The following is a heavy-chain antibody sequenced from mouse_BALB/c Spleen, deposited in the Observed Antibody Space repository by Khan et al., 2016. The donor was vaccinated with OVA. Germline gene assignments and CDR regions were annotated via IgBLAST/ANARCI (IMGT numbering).Heavy chain of an antibody. Sequence: QVQLKQSGPALVAPSQSLSIICTISGFSLTNYGVHWVRQPPGKGLEWLVVIWSDGSTTYNSALKSRLSISKDNSKSQVFLKMNSLQTDDTAMYYCARQPYYHYYIMDYWGQGTSVTVSS. D-gene: IGHD2-10*01. CDR1: GFSLTNYG. CDR3: ARQPYYHYYIMDY. J-gene: IGHJ4*01. CDR2: IWSDGST. V-gene: IGHV2-6-1*01.